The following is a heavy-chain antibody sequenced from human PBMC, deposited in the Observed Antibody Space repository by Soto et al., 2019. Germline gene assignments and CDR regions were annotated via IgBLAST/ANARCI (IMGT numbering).Heavy chain of an antibody. Sequence: PGGSLRLSCAASGFTSSSYDMYWVRQAPGKGLEWVAVFSYGGSNKYYADSVKGRFTISRDNSKNTLYLQMNSLRAEDTAVYYCAKGATSFDYWGQGTLVTVSS. CDR1: GFTSSSYD. CDR3: AKGATSFDY. J-gene: IGHJ4*02. CDR2: FSYGGSNK. D-gene: IGHD1-26*01. V-gene: IGHV3-30*18.